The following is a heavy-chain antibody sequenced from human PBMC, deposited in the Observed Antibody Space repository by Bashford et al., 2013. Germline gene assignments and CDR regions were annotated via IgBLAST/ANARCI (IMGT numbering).Heavy chain of an antibody. D-gene: IGHD3-3*01. Sequence: VRQAPGKGLEWVSYISSSGSTIYYADSVKGRFTISRDNAKNSLYLQMNSLRAEDTAVYYCARVPHLRFPGMRYYYYMDVWGKGTTVTVSS. J-gene: IGHJ6*03. V-gene: IGHV3-48*03. CDR3: ARVPHLRFPGMRYYYYMDV. CDR2: ISSSGSTI.